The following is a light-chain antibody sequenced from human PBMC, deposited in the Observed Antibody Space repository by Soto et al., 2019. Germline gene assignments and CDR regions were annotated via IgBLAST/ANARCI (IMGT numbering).Light chain of an antibody. Sequence: QSVLTQPRSVSGSPGQSVTISCTGTSSDVGNYNYVSWYQQHPGKAPKFMMYDVNKRPSGVPDRFSGSKSGNTASLTISELQAEDEADYYCCSYAGSDTYVLFGGGTKLTVL. CDR2: DVN. CDR3: CSYAGSDTYVL. J-gene: IGLJ2*01. V-gene: IGLV2-11*01. CDR1: SSDVGNYNY.